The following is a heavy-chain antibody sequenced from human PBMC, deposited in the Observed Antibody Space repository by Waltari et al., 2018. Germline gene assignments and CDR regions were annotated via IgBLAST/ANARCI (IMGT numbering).Heavy chain of an antibody. V-gene: IGHV4-34*01. J-gene: IGHJ3*02. Sequence: QVPLPQWGTGLLTPSDTLPLSCAVYGGLFSGYSWRCSGSPPGRGLEWMVEINPSESTNYNPSLKSRVTISVDTSKNQFSQKLSSVTAADTAVYYCARSGVLLWFGELRSAFDIWGQGTMVTVSS. CDR2: INPSEST. CDR1: GGLFSGYS. D-gene: IGHD3-10*01. CDR3: ARSGVLLWFGELRSAFDI.